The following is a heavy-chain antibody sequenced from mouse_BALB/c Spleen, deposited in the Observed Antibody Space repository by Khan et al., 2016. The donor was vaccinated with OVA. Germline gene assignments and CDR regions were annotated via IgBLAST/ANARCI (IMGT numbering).Heavy chain of an antibody. V-gene: IGHV1-26*01. Sequence: EVQLQQSGPDLVKPGASVKMSCKASGYSFTGYYMNWVKQSHGKSLECIGRVNPNTGNTNYNQKLKGKAIFIVDTSSSTAYMELRSLTSEDSAVYYCARGYDFFAYWGQGTLVTVSA. CDR1: GYSFTGYY. CDR2: VNPNTGNT. D-gene: IGHD2-14*01. J-gene: IGHJ3*01. CDR3: ARGYDFFAY.